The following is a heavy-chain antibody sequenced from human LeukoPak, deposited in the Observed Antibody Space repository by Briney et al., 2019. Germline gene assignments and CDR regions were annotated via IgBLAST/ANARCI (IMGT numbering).Heavy chain of an antibody. J-gene: IGHJ4*02. Sequence: PGGSLRLSCAASGFTFSNYWMHWVRQAPGKGLVWVSRINSDGSSTSYADSVKGRFTISRDNSKNSLYLQMNSLRTEDTALYYCAKDAPTGSSGYYRQPSYYFDYWGQGTLVTVSS. CDR2: INSDGSST. D-gene: IGHD3-22*01. CDR3: AKDAPTGSSGYYRQPSYYFDY. CDR1: GFTFSNYW. V-gene: IGHV3-74*01.